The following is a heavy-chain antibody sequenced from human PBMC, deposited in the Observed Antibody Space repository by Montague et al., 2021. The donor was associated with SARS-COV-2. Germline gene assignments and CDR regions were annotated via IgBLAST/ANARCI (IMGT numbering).Heavy chain of an antibody. Sequence: SETLSLTCTVSGGSIDNYYWSWIRQPPGGGLEWIGYINYSGSTEYSPSLKSRFIMSKDTPKNQFSLRLNSVTAADAAVYFCARATYVDFASIYYYGMDVWGQGTTVTVSS. V-gene: IGHV4-59*12. J-gene: IGHJ6*02. CDR3: ARATYVDFASIYYYGMDV. CDR2: INYSGST. D-gene: IGHD3-9*01. CDR1: GGSIDNYY.